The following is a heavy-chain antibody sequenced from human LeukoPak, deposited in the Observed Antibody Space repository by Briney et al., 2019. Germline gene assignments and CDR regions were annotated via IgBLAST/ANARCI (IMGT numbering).Heavy chain of an antibody. CDR2: ISSDGSST. CDR3: ARDRRVTGRPDIDY. D-gene: IGHD6-6*01. CDR1: GFTFRNHW. Sequence: GGSLRLSCAASGFTFRNHWMHWVRQTPGKGLVWVSRISSDGSSTTYADSVKGRFTISRDNAKNTLYLQMNNLRAEDTAMYYCARDRRVTGRPDIDYWGQGTLVIVSS. J-gene: IGHJ4*02. V-gene: IGHV3-74*03.